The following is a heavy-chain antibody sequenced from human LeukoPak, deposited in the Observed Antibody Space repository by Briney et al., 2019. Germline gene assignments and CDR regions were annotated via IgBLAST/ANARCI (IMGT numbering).Heavy chain of an antibody. J-gene: IGHJ4*02. CDR1: GFTFSSYA. CDR3: AKGLEVVPAAIYFDY. V-gene: IGHV3-23*01. CDR2: ISGSGGST. Sequence: GGSLRLSCAASGFTFSSYAMSWVRQAPGKGLEWVSAISGSGGSTYYADSVKGRFTISRDNSKNTLYLQMNSLRAEDTAVYYCAKGLEVVPAAIYFDYWGQGTLVTVSS. D-gene: IGHD2-2*01.